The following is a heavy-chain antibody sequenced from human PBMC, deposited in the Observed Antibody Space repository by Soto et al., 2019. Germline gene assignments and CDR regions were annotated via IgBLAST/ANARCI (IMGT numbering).Heavy chain of an antibody. CDR1: GFTFSSYA. D-gene: IGHD6-13*01. V-gene: IGHV3-23*01. J-gene: IGHJ6*03. Sequence: EVQLLESGGGLVQPGGSLRLSCAASGFTFSSYAMSWVRQAPGKGLEWVSAISGSGGSTYYADSVKGRFTISRDNSKNTLYLQMNSLRAEDTAVYYCAKDGKEYSSSWGFPRDYYYMDVWGKGTTVTVSS. CDR3: AKDGKEYSSSWGFPRDYYYMDV. CDR2: ISGSGGST.